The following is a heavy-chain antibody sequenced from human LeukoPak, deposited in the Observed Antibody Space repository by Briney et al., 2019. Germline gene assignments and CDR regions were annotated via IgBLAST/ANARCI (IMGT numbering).Heavy chain of an antibody. J-gene: IGHJ6*03. CDR1: GVTFSSYG. Sequence: PGGSLRLSCAASGVTFSSYGMHWVRQAPGKGLEWVALISSDGNDKLYGDSVKGRFTISRDDSKSTLYLQMNSLRAEDTAVYYCARADYYYYYMDVWGKGTTVSVSS. V-gene: IGHV3-30*03. CDR3: ARADYYYYYMDV. CDR2: ISSDGNDK.